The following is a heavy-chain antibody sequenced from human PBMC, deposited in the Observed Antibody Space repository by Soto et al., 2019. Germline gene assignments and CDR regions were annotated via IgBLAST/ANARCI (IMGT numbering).Heavy chain of an antibody. CDR1: GGTFSSYA. J-gene: IGHJ4*02. CDR3: ARGLNIVAMNKLDY. CDR2: IIPIFGTA. V-gene: IGHV1-69*13. D-gene: IGHD5-12*01. Sequence: SVKVSCKASGGTFSSYAISWVRQAPGQGLEWMGGIIPIFGTANYAQKFQGRVTITADESTSTAYMELSSLRSEDTAVYYCARGLNIVAMNKLDYWGQGTLVIVSS.